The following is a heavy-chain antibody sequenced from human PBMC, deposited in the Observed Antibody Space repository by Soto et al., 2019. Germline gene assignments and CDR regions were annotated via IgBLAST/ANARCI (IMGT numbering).Heavy chain of an antibody. CDR2: ISYDGSHA. CDR3: EKERTYSGASGFDY. Sequence: QVQLVDSGGGVVQPGRSLRLSCAASGFTFTTYGMHWVRRAPGKGLEWVAVISYDGSHAYYADSVKGRFTISRDNSKNTLYLQINSLRAEDTAVYYCEKERTYSGASGFDYWGRGTLVTVSS. CDR1: GFTFTTYG. V-gene: IGHV3-30*18. J-gene: IGHJ4*02. D-gene: IGHD5-12*01.